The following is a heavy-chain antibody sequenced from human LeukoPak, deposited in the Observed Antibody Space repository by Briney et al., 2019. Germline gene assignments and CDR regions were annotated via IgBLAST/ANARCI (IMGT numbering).Heavy chain of an antibody. CDR2: IHYSESS. J-gene: IGHJ4*02. Sequence: SETLSLTCTVSGGSISTYHCNWIRQPPGKGLEWIGYIHYSESSKYNPSLRRRVTISVDTSKNQFSLKLSSVTAADTALYYCARGYSSLLWGQGTLVTVSS. CDR1: GGSISTYH. D-gene: IGHD6-13*01. V-gene: IGHV4-59*01. CDR3: ARGYSSLL.